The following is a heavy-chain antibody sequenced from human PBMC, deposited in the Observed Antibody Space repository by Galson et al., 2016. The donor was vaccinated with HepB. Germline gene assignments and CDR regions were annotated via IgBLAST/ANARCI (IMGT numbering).Heavy chain of an antibody. D-gene: IGHD2/OR15-2a*01. V-gene: IGHV1-46*01. CDR3: TRELEGGYFDY. Sequence: SVKVSCKASGYSFASYQIHWVRQAPGQGLEWMGIINPSGGSTTYAQKFQGRVTMTRDTSTSTVYMELSSLRSEDTAVYYCTRELEGGYFDYWGQGTLVTVSS. CDR2: INPSGGST. J-gene: IGHJ4*02. CDR1: GYSFASYQ.